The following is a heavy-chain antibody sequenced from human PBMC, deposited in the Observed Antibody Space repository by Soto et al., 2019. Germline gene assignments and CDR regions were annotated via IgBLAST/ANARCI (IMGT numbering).Heavy chain of an antibody. J-gene: IGHJ6*02. D-gene: IGHD3-9*01. CDR3: ATDRYFDWLLSKGPYYYYGMDV. CDR1: GFTFSSYG. V-gene: IGHV3-33*01. Sequence: GGSLRLSCAASGFTFSSYGMHWVRQAPGKGLEWVAVIWYDGSNKYYADSVKGRFTISRDNSKNTLYLQMNSLRAEDTAVYYCATDRYFDWLLSKGPYYYYGMDVWGQGTTVTVSS. CDR2: IWYDGSNK.